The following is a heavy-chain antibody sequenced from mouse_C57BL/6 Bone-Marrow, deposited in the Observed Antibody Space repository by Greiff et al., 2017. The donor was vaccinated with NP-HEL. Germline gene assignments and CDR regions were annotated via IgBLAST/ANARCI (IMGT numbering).Heavy chain of an antibody. V-gene: IGHV1-55*01. CDR1: GYTFTSSW. CDR2: IYPGSGST. CDR3: ARSPYYFDY. J-gene: IGHJ2*01. Sequence: HLPPSFSSLVNPGASVPLSCKSSGYTFTSSWLTLVPQSPGQVLEWIGDIYPGSGSTNYNEKFKSKATLTVDTSSSTAYMQLSSLTSEDSAVYYCARSPYYFDYWGQGTTLTVSS.